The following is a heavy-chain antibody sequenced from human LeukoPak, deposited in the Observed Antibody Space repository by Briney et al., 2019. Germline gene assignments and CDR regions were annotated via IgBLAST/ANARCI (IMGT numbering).Heavy chain of an antibody. V-gene: IGHV4-39*01. D-gene: IGHD4-17*01. CDR3: ARQYDYGDYVSFGY. CDR2: IYYSGTT. CDR1: GGSISSSSYC. J-gene: IGHJ4*02. Sequence: PSETLSLTCTVSGGSISSSSYCWGWIRQPPGKGLEEIGNIYYSGTTYYSPSLKSRVTLSVDTSKNQFSLKLSSVTAADTAVYYCARQYDYGDYVSFGYWGQGTLVTVSS.